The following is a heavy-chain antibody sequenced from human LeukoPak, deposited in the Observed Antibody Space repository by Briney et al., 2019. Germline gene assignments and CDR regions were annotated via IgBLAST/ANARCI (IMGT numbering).Heavy chain of an antibody. D-gene: IGHD3-9*01. V-gene: IGHV5-51*01. CDR3: ATSSVRY. Sequence: GESLKISCRVSGYKSSDYWIGWVRQLLGKGLDWMGIIYPYNSETRYSPSFQGQVTISVDMSISTTYLQWDSLKAPDTAIYYCATSSVRYWGQGTLVTVSS. CDR1: GYKSSDYW. J-gene: IGHJ4*02. CDR2: IYPYNSET.